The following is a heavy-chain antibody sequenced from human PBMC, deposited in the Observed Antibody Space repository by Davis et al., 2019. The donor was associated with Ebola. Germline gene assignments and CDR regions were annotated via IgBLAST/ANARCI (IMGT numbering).Heavy chain of an antibody. D-gene: IGHD6-13*01. CDR1: GFSISSYE. J-gene: IGHJ4*02. V-gene: IGHV3-48*03. Sequence: SLKISCEASGFSISSYEMDWVRQAPGKGLEWISYSTNTDGSKYYADSVKGRFTISRDNAKNTLYLQVSSLRAEDTAVYFCSTGYSNSWYSFDYWGQGTLVTVSP. CDR2: STNTDGSK. CDR3: STGYSNSWYSFDY.